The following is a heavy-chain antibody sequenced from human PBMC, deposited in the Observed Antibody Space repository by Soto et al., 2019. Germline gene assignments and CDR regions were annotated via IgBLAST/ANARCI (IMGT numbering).Heavy chain of an antibody. V-gene: IGHV4-39*01. CDR1: GGSISSSSYY. D-gene: IGHD6-13*01. CDR2: IYYSGST. Sequence: PSETLSLTCTVSGGSISSSSYYWGWIRQPPGKGLEWIGSIYYSGSTYYNPSLKSRVTISVDTSKNQFSLKLSSVTAADTAVYYCARHERKWVFIATFDYWGQGTLVTVSS. J-gene: IGHJ4*02. CDR3: ARHERKWVFIATFDY.